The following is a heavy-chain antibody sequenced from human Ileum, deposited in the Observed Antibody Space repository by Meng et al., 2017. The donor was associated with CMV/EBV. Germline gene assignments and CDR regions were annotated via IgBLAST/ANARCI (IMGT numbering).Heavy chain of an antibody. CDR2: ISSSSSYI. V-gene: IGHV3-21*01. Sequence: GESLKISCAASGFTFSSYSMNWVRQAPGKGLEWVSSISSSSSYIYYADSVKGRFTISRDNAKNSLYLQMNSLRAEDTAVYYCVVGYDSRKVAYWGQGTRVTGSS. CDR3: VVGYDSRKVAY. J-gene: IGHJ4*02. CDR1: GFTFSSYS. D-gene: IGHD3-22*01.